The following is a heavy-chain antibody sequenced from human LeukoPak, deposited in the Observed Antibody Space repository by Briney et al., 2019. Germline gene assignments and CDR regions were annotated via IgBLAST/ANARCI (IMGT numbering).Heavy chain of an antibody. CDR3: AKDRRIAVAGTVPFDY. CDR1: GFTFSSYE. Sequence: GGSLRLSCAASGFTFSSYEMNWVRQAPGKGLEWVSYISSSGSTIYYADSVKGRFTISRDNSKNTLYLQMNSLRAEDTAVYYCAKDRRIAVAGTVPFDYWGQGTLVTVSS. D-gene: IGHD6-19*01. CDR2: ISSSGSTI. V-gene: IGHV3-48*03. J-gene: IGHJ4*02.